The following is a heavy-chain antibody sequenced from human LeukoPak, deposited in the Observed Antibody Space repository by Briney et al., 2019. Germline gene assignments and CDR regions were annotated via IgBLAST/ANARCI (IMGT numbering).Heavy chain of an antibody. CDR2: LYSDDAN. J-gene: IGHJ6*02. CDR1: GFSVTSNY. Sequence: GSLRLSCAASGFSVTSNYMCCVRQAPGKGLEWVSILYSDDANYYADSVKGRFTISRDSSKNTVFLQMNSLRVEDTAVYYCARDRFNGMDVWGQGTTVTVSS. D-gene: IGHD3-3*01. V-gene: IGHV3-66*01. CDR3: ARDRFNGMDV.